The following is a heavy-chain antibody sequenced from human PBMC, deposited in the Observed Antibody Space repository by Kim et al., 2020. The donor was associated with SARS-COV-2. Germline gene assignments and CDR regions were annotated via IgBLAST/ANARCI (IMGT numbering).Heavy chain of an antibody. CDR2: IYYSGST. CDR3: ARYSSSWYPFDP. V-gene: IGHV4-39*07. J-gene: IGHJ5*02. Sequence: SETLSLTCTVSGGSISSSSYYWGWIRQPPGKGLEWIGSIYYSGSTYYNPSLKSRVTISVDTSKNQFSLKLSSVTAADTAVYYCARYSSSWYPFDPWGQGTLVTVSS. D-gene: IGHD6-13*01. CDR1: GGSISSSSYY.